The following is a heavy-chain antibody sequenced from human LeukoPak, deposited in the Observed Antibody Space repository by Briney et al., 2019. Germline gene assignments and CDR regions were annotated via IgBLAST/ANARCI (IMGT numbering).Heavy chain of an antibody. V-gene: IGHV3-30*03. CDR2: ISSDGRDK. J-gene: IGHJ4*02. Sequence: GGSLRLSCAASGFTFSTYGMHWVRQAPGKGLEWVAVISSDGRDKYYADSVKGRFTISRDNSKNTMYLQMNSLRAEDTAVYYCARGNGFPYYFDFWGRGTLVTVSS. CDR3: ARGNGFPYYFDF. D-gene: IGHD2-8*01. CDR1: GFTFSTYG.